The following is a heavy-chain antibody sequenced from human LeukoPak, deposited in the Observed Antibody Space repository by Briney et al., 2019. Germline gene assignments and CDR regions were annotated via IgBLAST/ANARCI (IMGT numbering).Heavy chain of an antibody. CDR1: GFTFSTYA. J-gene: IGHJ4*02. CDR3: AKGSDTVTGRFDY. V-gene: IGHV3-23*01. Sequence: GGSLRLSCAASGFTFSTYAMSWVRQAPGKGLEWVSAVRGTFGGSTYYADSVKGRFTISRDNSKNTLYLQMSSLRAEDTAVYFCAKGSDTVTGRFDYWGQGTLVTVSS. D-gene: IGHD4-17*01. CDR2: VRGTFGGST.